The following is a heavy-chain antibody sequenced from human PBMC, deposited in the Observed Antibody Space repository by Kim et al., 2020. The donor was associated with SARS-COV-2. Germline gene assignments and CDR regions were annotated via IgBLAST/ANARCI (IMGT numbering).Heavy chain of an antibody. CDR3: ERDSPHYYDSSGRDAFDI. V-gene: IGHV1-18*01. Sequence: ASVKVSCKASGYTFTRYGISWVRQAPGQGLEWMGWISGYNGNTNYAQKLQGRVTMTTDKSTSTAYMELRSLRSDDTAVYYCERDSPHYYDSSGRDAFDIWGQGTMVTVSS. D-gene: IGHD3-22*01. CDR1: GYTFTRYG. CDR2: ISGYNGNT. J-gene: IGHJ3*02.